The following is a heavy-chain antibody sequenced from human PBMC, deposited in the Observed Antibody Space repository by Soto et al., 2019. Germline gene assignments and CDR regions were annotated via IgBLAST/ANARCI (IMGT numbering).Heavy chain of an antibody. Sequence: SETLSLTCTVPGASITGSSYWSWIRQPAGKGLEWIGRFSLSGTTNYNPSLRSRVTMSADVSKNQFSLRLTSVTAADTALYYCARGMTPPGAPAWYYFDSWGQGTLVTVSS. J-gene: IGHJ4*02. CDR2: FSLSGTT. CDR3: ARGMTPPGAPAWYYFDS. CDR1: GASITGSSY. D-gene: IGHD2-8*02. V-gene: IGHV4-4*07.